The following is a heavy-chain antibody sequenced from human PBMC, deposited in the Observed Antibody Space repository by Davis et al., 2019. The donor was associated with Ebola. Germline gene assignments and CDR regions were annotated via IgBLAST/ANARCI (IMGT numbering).Heavy chain of an antibody. J-gene: IGHJ5*02. V-gene: IGHV4-39*01. CDR1: AGSITSSSYY. D-gene: IGHD3-3*01. CDR2: IYYSGST. CDR3: ARQGWSGYSLRHWLDP. Sequence: SETLSLTCTVSAGSITSSSYYWGCIRQPPGTGLEWIGTIYYSGSTYYNPSLKSRVTISVDTSKNQFSLKLRSVTAADTAVYYCARQGWSGYSLRHWLDPWGRGTLVTVSS.